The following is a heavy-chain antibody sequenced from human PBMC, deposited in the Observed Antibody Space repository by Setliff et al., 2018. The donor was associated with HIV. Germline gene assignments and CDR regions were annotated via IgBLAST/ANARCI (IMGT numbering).Heavy chain of an antibody. CDR3: ARGGRSLAAQTWFDP. J-gene: IGHJ5*02. V-gene: IGHV4-34*01. D-gene: IGHD6-6*01. CDR2: INHSGST. CDR1: GGSFSDYY. Sequence: TLSLTCAVYGGSFSDYYWSWIRQPPGKGLEWIGEINHSGSTNYNPSHKSRVTISVDTSKNQFSLKLSSVTAADTAVYYCARGGRSLAAQTWFDPWGQGTLVTVSS.